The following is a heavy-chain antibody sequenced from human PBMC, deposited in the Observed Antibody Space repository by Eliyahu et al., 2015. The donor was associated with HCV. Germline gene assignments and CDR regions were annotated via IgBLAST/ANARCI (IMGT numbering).Heavy chain of an antibody. V-gene: IGHV3-11*05. CDR3: ATLTSYFDY. D-gene: IGHD1-1*01. Sequence: QVQLVESGGGLVXPGGSLRLSXAASGFTFXXXYMSWXRQAPGKGLEWVSYISSSSSYTNYADSVKGRFTISRDNAKNSLYLQMNSLRAEDTAVYYCATLTSYFDYWGQGTLVTVSS. CDR2: ISSSSSYT. CDR1: GFTFXXXY. J-gene: IGHJ4*02.